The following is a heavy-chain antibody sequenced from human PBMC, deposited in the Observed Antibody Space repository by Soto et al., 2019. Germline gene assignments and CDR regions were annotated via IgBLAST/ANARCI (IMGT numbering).Heavy chain of an antibody. Sequence: QVQLQESGPGLVKPSGTLSLTCAVSGGSIISSHWWSWVRQPPGKGLEWIGEIYHSGSINYNPSLKSRVTISENKSTNNFSLTLGSVTAAETAFNYWGGGDYCMGGTCYSYFASGGQEPWSPSPQ. D-gene: IGHD2-15*01. CDR2: IYHSGSI. CDR1: GGSIISSHW. J-gene: IGHJ4*01. V-gene: IGHV4-4*02. CDR3: GGGDYCMGGTCYSYFAS.